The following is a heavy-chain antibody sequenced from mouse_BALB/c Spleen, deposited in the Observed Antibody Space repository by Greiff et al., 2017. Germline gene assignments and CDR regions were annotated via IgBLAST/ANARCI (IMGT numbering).Heavy chain of an antibody. J-gene: IGHJ4*01. CDR2: ISYSGST. D-gene: IGHD2-10*02. Sequence: VHVKQSGPSLVKPSQTLSLTCSVTGDSITSGYWNWIRKFPGNKLEYMGYISYSGSTYYNPSLKSRISITRDTSKNQYYLQLNSVTTEDTATYYCARRGYGNPRGAMDYWGQGTSVTVSS. CDR3: ARRGYGNPRGAMDY. CDR1: GDSITSGY. V-gene: IGHV3-8*02.